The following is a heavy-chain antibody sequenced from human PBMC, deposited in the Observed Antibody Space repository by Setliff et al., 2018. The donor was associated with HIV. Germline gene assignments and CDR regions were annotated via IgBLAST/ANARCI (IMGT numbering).Heavy chain of an antibody. CDR2: IYDSGST. Sequence: ASETLSLTCTVSGGSITSTTYQWAWIRQPPGKGLEWIANIYDSGSTYYNPSLKSRVTISVDTSKNQFSLKLISVTAADTAVYYCARHKTHPFDSWGQGALVTVSS. CDR1: GGSITSTTYQ. J-gene: IGHJ4*02. V-gene: IGHV4-39*01. CDR3: ARHKTHPFDS.